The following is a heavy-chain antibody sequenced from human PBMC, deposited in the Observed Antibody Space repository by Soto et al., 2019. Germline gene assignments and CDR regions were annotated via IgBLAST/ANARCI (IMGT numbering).Heavy chain of an antibody. CDR1: GGSISSGSYY. J-gene: IGHJ4*02. Sequence: QVQLQESGPGLVKASQTLSLTCTVSGGSISSGSYYWSWIRQHPGKGLEWIGYIYHSGSTHYNPSLKSRLTISGDSSNNQFSLRLSSVTAADTAVYYCARQFATWYWDSWGQGTLVTVSS. V-gene: IGHV4-31*03. D-gene: IGHD2-8*02. CDR3: ARQFATWYWDS. CDR2: IYHSGST.